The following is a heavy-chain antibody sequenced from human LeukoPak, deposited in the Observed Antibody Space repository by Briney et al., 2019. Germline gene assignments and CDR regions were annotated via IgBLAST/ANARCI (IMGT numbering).Heavy chain of an antibody. V-gene: IGHV4-34*01. Sequence: GSLRLSCAASGFTFSSYSINWIRQPPGKGLEWIGEINHSGSTNYNPSLKSRVTISVDTSKNQFSLKLSSVTAADTAVYYCARVGSGSYASPYYYYYGMDVWGQGTTVTVSS. J-gene: IGHJ6*02. CDR1: GFTFSSYS. CDR2: INHSGST. D-gene: IGHD3-10*01. CDR3: ARVGSGSYASPYYYYYGMDV.